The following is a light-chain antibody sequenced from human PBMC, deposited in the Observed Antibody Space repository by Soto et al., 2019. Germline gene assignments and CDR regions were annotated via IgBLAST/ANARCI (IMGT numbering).Light chain of an antibody. Sequence: DIQMTQSPSFLAASVGDRVSISCRASQSIRSYLNWHQQKPGKAPKLLIYAASTLQRGVPSRFSGSGSGTDFTLTISSLQPEDFATYVCQQSFDNLSCTVSGGTKVDIK. V-gene: IGKV1-39*01. CDR2: AAS. J-gene: IGKJ4*01. CDR1: QSIRSY. CDR3: QQSFDNLSCT.